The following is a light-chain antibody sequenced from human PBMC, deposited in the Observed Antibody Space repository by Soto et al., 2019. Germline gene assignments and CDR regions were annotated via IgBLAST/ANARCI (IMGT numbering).Light chain of an antibody. CDR2: SNN. J-gene: IGLJ2*01. CDR3: AAWDDSLNGPVVV. CDR1: SSNIGSNT. V-gene: IGLV1-44*01. Sequence: QSVLTQPTSASGTPGQRVTISCSGSSSNIGSNTVNWYQQLPGTAPKLLIYSNNQRPSGVPDRFSGSKSGTSASLAISGLQSEDEADYYCAAWDDSLNGPVVVFGGGTKLTVL.